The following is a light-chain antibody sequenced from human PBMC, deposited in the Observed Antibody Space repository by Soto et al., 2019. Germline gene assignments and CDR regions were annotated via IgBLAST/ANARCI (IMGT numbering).Light chain of an antibody. CDR2: DAS. CDR3: QQYNSYSWM. CDR1: QSISSW. Sequence: DIQMTQSPSTLSASVGERVTITCRASQSISSWLAWYQQKPGKAPKLLIYDASSLESWIPSRFSGSGSGTEFTLTISSLQPDDFATYYCQQYNSYSWMFGQGTKV. V-gene: IGKV1-5*01. J-gene: IGKJ1*01.